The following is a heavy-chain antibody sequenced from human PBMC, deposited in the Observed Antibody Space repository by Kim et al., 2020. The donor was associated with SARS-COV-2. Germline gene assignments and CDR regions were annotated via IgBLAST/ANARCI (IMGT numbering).Heavy chain of an antibody. V-gene: IGHV4-59*13. Sequence: SETLSLTCTVSGGSISSYYWSWIRQPPGKGLEWIAYISSSGSTNYNPSLKSRVTISMHSSKNQFSLSLSSVTAADTAVYYCARDLGYSLPNGWFDLWGQGTLVTVSS. J-gene: IGHJ5*02. CDR1: GGSISSYY. CDR3: ARDLGYSLPNGWFDL. D-gene: IGHD2-15*01. CDR2: ISSSGST.